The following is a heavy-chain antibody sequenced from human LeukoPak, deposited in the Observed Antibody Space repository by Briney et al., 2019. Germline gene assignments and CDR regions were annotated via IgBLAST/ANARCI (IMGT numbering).Heavy chain of an antibody. CDR1: GGSISSYY. V-gene: IGHV4-59*08. D-gene: IGHD4-17*01. J-gene: IGHJ4*02. Sequence: SETLSLTCTVSGGSISSYYWSWLRQPPGKGLEWIGYIYYSGSTNYNPSLKSRVTISVDTSKNQFSLKLSSVTAADTAVYYCARHGPYGDRPDYWGQGTLVTVS. CDR3: ARHGPYGDRPDY. CDR2: IYYSGST.